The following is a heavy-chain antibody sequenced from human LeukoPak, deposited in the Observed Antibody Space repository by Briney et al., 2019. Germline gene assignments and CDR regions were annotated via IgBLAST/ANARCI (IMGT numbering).Heavy chain of an antibody. D-gene: IGHD3-10*01. Sequence: ASVKVSCKASGYTFTSYDINWVRQATGQGLEWMGWMNPNSGNTGYAQKFQGRVTMTRNTSISTAYMELSSLRSEDTAVYYCARELRDVTYYYYMDVWGKGTTVTVSS. CDR3: ARELRDVTYYYYMDV. CDR2: MNPNSGNT. J-gene: IGHJ6*03. CDR1: GYTFTSYD. V-gene: IGHV1-8*01.